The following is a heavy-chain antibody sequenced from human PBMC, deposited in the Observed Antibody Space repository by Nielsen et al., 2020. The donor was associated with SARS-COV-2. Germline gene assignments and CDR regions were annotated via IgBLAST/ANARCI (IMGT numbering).Heavy chain of an antibody. CDR3: AKDLAITIFGVGTPLPYGGMDV. D-gene: IGHD3-3*01. Sequence: GGSLRLSCAASGFTFNAYAMHWVRQAPGKGLEWVAVIWFDGSDKYYADSVKGRFTISRDNSKNTLYLQMNSLRAEDTAVYYCAKDLAITIFGVGTPLPYGGMDVWGQGTTVTVSS. CDR1: GFTFNAYA. J-gene: IGHJ6*02. CDR2: IWFDGSDK. V-gene: IGHV3-33*06.